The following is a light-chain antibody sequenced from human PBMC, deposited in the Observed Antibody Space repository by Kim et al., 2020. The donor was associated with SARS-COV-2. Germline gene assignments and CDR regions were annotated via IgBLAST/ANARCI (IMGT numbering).Light chain of an antibody. CDR3: KNDRSFPA. J-gene: IGKJ3*01. CDR1: DPVPNW. Sequence: SVGTRVTSPCRNSDPVPNWLVWYKQKQGRTPKLRIFDSSTLVSGFHSRFSGSGFETEFTLTINSLQTNDFAIYNCKNDRSFPAFGPGTKVDIK. CDR2: DSS. V-gene: IGKV1-5*01.